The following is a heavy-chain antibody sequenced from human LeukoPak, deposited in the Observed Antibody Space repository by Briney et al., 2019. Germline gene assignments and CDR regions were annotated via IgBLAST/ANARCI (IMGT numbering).Heavy chain of an antibody. D-gene: IGHD2-21*02. Sequence: TFTGXYMXXXGQAPGQGREWXGRINPNIADTNYAQKFQGRFTMTRDTSISTAYMELSRLRSDDTAVYYCAKFVYCGGDCYYDYWGQGTLVTVSS. V-gene: IGHV1-2*06. CDR2: INPNIADT. CDR3: AKFVYCGGDCYYDY. CDR1: TFTGXY. J-gene: IGHJ4*02.